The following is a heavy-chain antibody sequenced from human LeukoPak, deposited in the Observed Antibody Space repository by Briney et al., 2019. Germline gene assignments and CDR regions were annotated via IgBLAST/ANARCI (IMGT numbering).Heavy chain of an antibody. D-gene: IGHD3-22*01. CDR2: IHYTGTT. Sequence: SETLSLTCIVSGGSISSDYWSWIRQPPGKGLDWIGHIHYTGTTNYNPSLKSRVTIPVDTSKNQFSLKLSSVTAADKGVYYCGRTPLVVVSKGAFDLWGQGTMVTVSS. CDR3: GRTPLVVVSKGAFDL. CDR1: GGSISSDY. J-gene: IGHJ3*01. V-gene: IGHV4-59*01.